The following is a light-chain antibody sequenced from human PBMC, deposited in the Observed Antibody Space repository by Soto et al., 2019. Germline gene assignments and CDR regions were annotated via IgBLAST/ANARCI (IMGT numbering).Light chain of an antibody. CDR2: DVS. CDR1: SSDVGGYNY. CDR3: SSYTSSSTIV. Sequence: QSALTQPASVSGSPGQSITISCTGTSSDVGGYNYVSWYQQHPGKAPILMIYDVSTRPSGVSNRFSGSKSGNTASLTISGLQAEDEADYYCSSYTSSSTIVFGTGTKLTVL. V-gene: IGLV2-14*01. J-gene: IGLJ1*01.